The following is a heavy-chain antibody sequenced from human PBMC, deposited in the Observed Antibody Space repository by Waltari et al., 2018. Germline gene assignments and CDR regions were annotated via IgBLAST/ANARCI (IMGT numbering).Heavy chain of an antibody. V-gene: IGHV4-38-2*01. Sequence: QVQLQESGPGLVKPSETLSLTCAVSGYSISSGYYWGWIRQPPGQGLEWIGSIYHSGSTYYNPSLKSRVTISVDTSKNQFSLKLSSVTAADTAVYYCARRLIGCTDYVWGSYRGGFDYWGQGTLVTVSS. J-gene: IGHJ4*02. D-gene: IGHD3-16*02. CDR3: ARRLIGCTDYVWGSYRGGFDY. CDR2: IYHSGST. CDR1: GYSISSGYY.